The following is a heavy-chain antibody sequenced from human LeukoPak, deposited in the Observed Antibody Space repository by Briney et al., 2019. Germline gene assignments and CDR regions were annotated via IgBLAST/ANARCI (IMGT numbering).Heavy chain of an antibody. J-gene: IGHJ6*02. CDR3: ARGRSNYDGMDV. Sequence: SETLSLTCTVSGGSVSSGSYCWSWIRQPPGKGLEWIGYIYYSGSTNYNPSLKSRVTISVDTSKNQFSLRLNSVTAADTAVYYCARGRSNYDGMDVWGQGTTVTVS. CDR2: IYYSGST. D-gene: IGHD1-26*01. V-gene: IGHV4-61*01. CDR1: GGSVSSGSYC.